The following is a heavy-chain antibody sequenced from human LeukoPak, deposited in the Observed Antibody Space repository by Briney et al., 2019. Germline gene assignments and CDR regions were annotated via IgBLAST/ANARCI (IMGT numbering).Heavy chain of an antibody. CDR1: GGTFSSYA. J-gene: IGHJ4*02. Sequence: SVKVSCKASGGTFSSYAIGWVRQAPGQGLEWMGGIIPIFGTANYAQKFQGRVTITADESTSTAYMELSSLRSEDTAVYYCAVPPTFSGSYFDYWGQGTLVTVSS. D-gene: IGHD1-26*01. CDR3: AVPPTFSGSYFDY. CDR2: IIPIFGTA. V-gene: IGHV1-69*13.